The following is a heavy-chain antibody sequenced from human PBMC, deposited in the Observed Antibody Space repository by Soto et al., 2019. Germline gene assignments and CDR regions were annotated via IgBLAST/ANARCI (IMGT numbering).Heavy chain of an antibody. V-gene: IGHV3-30-3*01. CDR1: GFTFSSYA. D-gene: IGHD2-15*01. CDR3: ARSLSDCSGGSWYVWAHYYGMDV. CDR2: ISYDGSNK. Sequence: QVQLVESGGGVVQPGRSLRLSCAASGFTFSSYAMHWVRQAPGKGLEWVAVISYDGSNKYYADSVKGRFNNSTDNSKNTLYLQMNSLRAEDTAVYYCARSLSDCSGGSWYVWAHYYGMDVWGQGTTVTVSS. J-gene: IGHJ6*02.